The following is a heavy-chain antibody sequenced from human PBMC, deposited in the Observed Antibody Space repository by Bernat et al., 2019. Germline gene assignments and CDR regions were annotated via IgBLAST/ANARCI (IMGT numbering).Heavy chain of an antibody. V-gene: IGHV3-30*03. D-gene: IGHD6-19*01. CDR2: ISYDGSNK. Sequence: QVQLVESGGGVVQPGRSLRLSCAASGFTFSSYGMHWVRQAPGKGLEWVAVISYDGSNKYYADTVKGRFTISRNNTKNTLYLQMNCLGAEETAVYYCARTRSLSGWYGRYGMDVWGQGTTVTVSS. CDR3: ARTRSLSGWYGRYGMDV. CDR1: GFTFSSYG. J-gene: IGHJ6*02.